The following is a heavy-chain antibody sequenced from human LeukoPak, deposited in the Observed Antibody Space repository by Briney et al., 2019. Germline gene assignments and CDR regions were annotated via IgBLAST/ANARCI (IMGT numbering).Heavy chain of an antibody. J-gene: IGHJ3*02. CDR3: ASVLVGATFAFDI. D-gene: IGHD1-26*01. Sequence: GGSLRLSCAASGFTFSSYAMSWVRQAPGKGLEWVSAISGSGGSTYYADSVKGRFTISRDNAKNSLYLQMNSLRAEDTAVYYCASVLVGATFAFDIWGQGTMVTVSS. V-gene: IGHV3-23*01. CDR1: GFTFSSYA. CDR2: ISGSGGST.